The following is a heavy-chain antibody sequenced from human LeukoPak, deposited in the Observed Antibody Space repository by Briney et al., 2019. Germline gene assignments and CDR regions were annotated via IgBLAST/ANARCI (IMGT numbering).Heavy chain of an antibody. CDR2: ISWNSGSI. V-gene: IGHV3-9*01. D-gene: IGHD6-13*01. Sequence: PGGSLGLSCAASGFTFDDYAMHWVRQAPGKGLAWVSGISWNSGSIGYADSVKGRFTISRDNAKNSLYLQMNSLRAEDTALYYCANGIAAAGRDAFDIWGQGTMVTVSS. CDR3: ANGIAAAGRDAFDI. CDR1: GFTFDDYA. J-gene: IGHJ3*02.